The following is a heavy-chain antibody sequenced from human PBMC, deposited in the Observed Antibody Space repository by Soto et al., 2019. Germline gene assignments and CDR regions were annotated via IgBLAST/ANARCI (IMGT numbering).Heavy chain of an antibody. J-gene: IGHJ3*02. Sequence: QAQLVQSGAEVKKPGASVKVSCKASGFSFTSYGFSWVRQAPGQGLELMGWISAYSGNAKYEEKIQDRVTMTTDTATSTVYMEVRRLRSDDTAVYYCARRGPGTFYEAFDIWGQGTMVTVSS. D-gene: IGHD1-1*01. CDR3: ARRGPGTFYEAFDI. CDR2: ISAYSGNA. CDR1: GFSFTSYG. V-gene: IGHV1-18*04.